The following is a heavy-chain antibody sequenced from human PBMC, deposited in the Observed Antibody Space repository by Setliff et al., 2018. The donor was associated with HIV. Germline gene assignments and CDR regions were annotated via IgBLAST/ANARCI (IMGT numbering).Heavy chain of an antibody. CDR1: GGSFSGYY. D-gene: IGHD6-19*01. J-gene: IGHJ6*02. CDR3: ARGAIAVAGISYYYYGMDV. V-gene: IGHV4-34*01. Sequence: LSLTCAVYGGSFSGYYWSWIRQPPGKGLEWIGEINHSGSTNHNPSLKSRVTISVDTSKNQFSLKLSSVTAADTAVYYCARGAIAVAGISYYYYGMDVWGQGTTVTVSS. CDR2: INHSGST.